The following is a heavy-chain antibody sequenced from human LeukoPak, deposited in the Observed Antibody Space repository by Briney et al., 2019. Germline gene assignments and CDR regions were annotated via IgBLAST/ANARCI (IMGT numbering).Heavy chain of an antibody. D-gene: IGHD1-26*01. V-gene: IGHV6-1*01. J-gene: IGHJ4*02. CDR3: ARGEDSFSH. CDR1: GDSVSSNSAA. Sequence: SGPGLVKPSQTLSLTCAISGDSVSSNSAAWNWIRQSPSRGPEWLGRTYYRSKWYNDYAISVKSRITFTPDTSKNQFPLQLNSMTPEDTAVYYCARGEDSFSHWGQGTLVTVSS. CDR2: TYYRSKWYN.